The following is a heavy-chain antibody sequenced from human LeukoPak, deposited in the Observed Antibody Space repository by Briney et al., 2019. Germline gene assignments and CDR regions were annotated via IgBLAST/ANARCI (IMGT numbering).Heavy chain of an antibody. V-gene: IGHV1-2*02. J-gene: IGHJ4*02. Sequence: ASVKVSCKASGYTFTGYYMHWVRQAPGQGLEWMGWINPNSGGTNYAQKLQGRVTMTRDTSISTAYMELSRLRSDDTAVYYCARGPLKAVLRFLEWPTPGYWGQGTLVTVSS. CDR3: ARGPLKAVLRFLEWPTPGY. D-gene: IGHD3-3*01. CDR1: GYTFTGYY. CDR2: INPNSGGT.